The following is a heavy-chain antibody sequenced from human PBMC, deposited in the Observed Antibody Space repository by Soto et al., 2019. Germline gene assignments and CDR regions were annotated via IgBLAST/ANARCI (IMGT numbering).Heavy chain of an antibody. CDR3: ASAGGLGAVAADY. Sequence: QLQLQESGSGLVKPSQTLSLTCAVSGGSISSGGYSWSWIRQPPGKGLEWIGYIYHSGSTYYNPSLKSRVTIPVDMSKNPFSLKLSSVTAADTAVYYCASAGGLGAVAADYWGQGTLVTVSS. CDR2: IYHSGST. D-gene: IGHD6-19*01. V-gene: IGHV4-30-2*01. CDR1: GGSISSGGYS. J-gene: IGHJ4*02.